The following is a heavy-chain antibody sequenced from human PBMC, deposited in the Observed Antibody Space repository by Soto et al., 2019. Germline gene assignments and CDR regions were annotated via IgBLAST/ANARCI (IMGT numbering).Heavy chain of an antibody. V-gene: IGHV5-51*01. CDR1: GYSFTSYW. J-gene: IGHJ6*02. Sequence: GASLKISCKGSGYSFTSYWIGWVRALPGKGLEWMGIIYPGDSDTRYSPSFQGQVTISADKSISTAYLQWSSLKASDTAMYYSARNGIAGAGTTYYYYGMDVWGQGTTVTVSS. CDR2: IYPGDSDT. D-gene: IGHD6-13*01. CDR3: ARNGIAGAGTTYYYYGMDV.